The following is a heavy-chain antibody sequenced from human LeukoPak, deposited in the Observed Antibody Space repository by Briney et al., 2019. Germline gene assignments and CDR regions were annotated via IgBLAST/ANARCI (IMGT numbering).Heavy chain of an antibody. V-gene: IGHV3-7*01. Sequence: GGSLRLSCAASGFTFSGYWMIWVRQAPGKGLEWLANIKQDGSVKYYVDSVSGRFTTSRDNAKNLLYLLMNSLRDEDTDVYYCVRDSGGYSSVWYDAFDVWGRGTRITVSS. CDR2: IKQDGSVK. J-gene: IGHJ3*01. CDR1: GFTFSGYW. CDR3: VRDSGGYSSVWYDAFDV. D-gene: IGHD6-19*01.